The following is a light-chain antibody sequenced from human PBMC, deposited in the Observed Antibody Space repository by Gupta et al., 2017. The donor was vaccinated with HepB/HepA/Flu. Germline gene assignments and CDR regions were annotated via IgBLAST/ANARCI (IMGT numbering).Light chain of an antibody. CDR1: QGISSW. J-gene: IGKJ4*01. V-gene: IGKV1D-16*01. Sequence: DIQMTQSPSSLSASVGDRVTITCRENQGISSWLGWYQLKPGKAPKSLIYGSSHLVSGVPSRFSGSGSGTDFTLTISSLQPEDFAAYYCQQDSSFPPTFGGGTKVEIK. CDR3: QQDSSFPPT. CDR2: GSS.